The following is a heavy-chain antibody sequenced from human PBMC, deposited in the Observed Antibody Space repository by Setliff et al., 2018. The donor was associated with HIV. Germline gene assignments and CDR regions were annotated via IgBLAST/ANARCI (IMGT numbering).Heavy chain of an antibody. V-gene: IGHV7-4-1*02. CDR3: ARVGSYWSTFDY. Sequence: ASVKVSCKASGYTYTTYGISWVRQAPGQGFEWMGWINTETGNPMYAQGFRGRFVFSLDTSVSTTYLQINSLKAEDTAMYYCARVGSYWSTFDYWGQGALVTVSS. CDR2: INTETGNP. CDR1: GYTYTTYG. D-gene: IGHD1-26*01. J-gene: IGHJ4*02.